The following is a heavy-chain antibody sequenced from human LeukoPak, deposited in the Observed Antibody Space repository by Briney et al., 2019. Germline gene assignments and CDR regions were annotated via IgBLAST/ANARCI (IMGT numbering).Heavy chain of an antibody. J-gene: IGHJ4*02. V-gene: IGHV4-31*03. Sequence: SETLSLTCTVSGDSISVSDYYWGWIRQPPGKGLEWIGYIYYSGSTYYNPSLKSRVTISIDTSKNQFSLKLSSVTAADTAVYYCARDRGYSGYDEGDYWGQGTLVTVSS. CDR3: ARDRGYSGYDEGDY. CDR1: GDSISVSDYY. D-gene: IGHD5-12*01. CDR2: IYYSGST.